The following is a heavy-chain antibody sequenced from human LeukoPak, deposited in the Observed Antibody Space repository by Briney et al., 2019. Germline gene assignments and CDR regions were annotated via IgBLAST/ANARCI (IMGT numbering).Heavy chain of an antibody. CDR3: ASRSVSSRYGDFDY. CDR2: INTDGNA. D-gene: IGHD6-25*01. CDR1: GFTVSRNY. J-gene: IGHJ4*02. Sequence: PGGSLRLSCAASGFTVSRNYMGWVRQAPGKGLEWVSIINTDGNANHADSVKGRFTISRDNSKNTLYLQMNNLRAEDAAVYYCASRSVSSRYGDFDYWGQGTLVTVSS. V-gene: IGHV3-53*01.